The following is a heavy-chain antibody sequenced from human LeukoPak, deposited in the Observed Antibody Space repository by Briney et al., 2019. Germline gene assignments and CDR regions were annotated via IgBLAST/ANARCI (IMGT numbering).Heavy chain of an antibody. J-gene: IGHJ4*02. D-gene: IGHD6-19*01. CDR1: GYTFTGYY. Sequence: ASVKVSFKASGYTFTGYYMHWVRQAPGQGLEWMGWINPNSGGTNYAQKFQGRVTMTRDTSISTAYMELSRLRSDDTAVYYCARDSSSGWYDSDYWGQGTLVTVSS. CDR2: INPNSGGT. CDR3: ARDSSSGWYDSDY. V-gene: IGHV1-2*02.